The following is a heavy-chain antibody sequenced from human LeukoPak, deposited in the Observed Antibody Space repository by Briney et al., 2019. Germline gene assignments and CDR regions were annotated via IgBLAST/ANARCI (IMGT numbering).Heavy chain of an antibody. V-gene: IGHV3-9*01. CDR2: ISWDSSSI. CDR3: TKQRTSVYDFVYLHR. Sequence: GRSLRLSCAASGFTFDDYAMHWVRQPPGKRLEWVSGISWDSSSIDYADSVKGRFTISRDNAKNSLYLQMNSLRPEDTAFYYCTKQRTSVYDFVYLHRWGQGTLVTVSS. CDR1: GFTFDDYA. J-gene: IGHJ1*01. D-gene: IGHD5/OR15-5a*01.